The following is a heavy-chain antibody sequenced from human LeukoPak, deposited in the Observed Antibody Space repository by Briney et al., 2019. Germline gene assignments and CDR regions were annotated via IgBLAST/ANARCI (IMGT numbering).Heavy chain of an antibody. CDR3: SNLRLGTPKGVRLDD. V-gene: IGHV3-30*04. CDR2: ISYDGSNK. J-gene: IGHJ4*02. Sequence: PGRSLRLSCAASGFTFSSYAMHWVRQAPGKGLEWVAVISYDGSNKYYADSVKGRFTISRDNSKYMVFLQMNSLTTEDTAVYYCSNLRLGTPKGVRLDDWGQGTLVAVSS. CDR1: GFTFSSYA. D-gene: IGHD1-26*01.